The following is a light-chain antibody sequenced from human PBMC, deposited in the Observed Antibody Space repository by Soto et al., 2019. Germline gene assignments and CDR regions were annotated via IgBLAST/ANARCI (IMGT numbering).Light chain of an antibody. CDR3: QQYGSSLIT. V-gene: IGKV3-20*01. CDR2: GAS. J-gene: IGKJ5*01. CDR1: QTIRSTY. Sequence: VLTQSPGTLSLSPGERVTLSCRASQTIRSTYFAWYQQKPGQAPRLLIYGASSRATGIPVRFSGTGSGTDFALTISTLEPEDSAVYYCQQYGSSLITFGRGTRLEIK.